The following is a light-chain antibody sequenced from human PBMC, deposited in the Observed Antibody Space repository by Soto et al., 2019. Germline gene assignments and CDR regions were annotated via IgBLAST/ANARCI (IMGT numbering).Light chain of an antibody. J-gene: IGLJ2*01. Sequence: QSALTQPPSASGSPGQSVAISCTGTSRDIGGYNYVSWYQIHPGKAPKLMIYEVNKRPSGVPDRFSGSKSGNTASLIVSGLQAEDEADYYCSSYAGSNMGVFGGGTKLTVL. CDR3: SSYAGSNMGV. CDR1: SRDIGGYNY. CDR2: EVN. V-gene: IGLV2-8*01.